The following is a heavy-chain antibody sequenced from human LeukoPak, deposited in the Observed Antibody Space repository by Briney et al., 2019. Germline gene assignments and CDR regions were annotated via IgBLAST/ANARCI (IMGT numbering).Heavy chain of an antibody. D-gene: IGHD3-16*02. CDR1: GYTFTGYY. Sequence: ASVKVSCKASGYTFTGYYMHWVRQAPGQGLEWMGWINPNSGGTNYAQKFQGRVTMTRDTSISTAYMELSRLRSDDTAVYYCARVYDYVWGSYPPVFDPWGQGILVTVSS. CDR3: ARVYDYVWGSYPPVFDP. CDR2: INPNSGGT. J-gene: IGHJ5*02. V-gene: IGHV1-2*02.